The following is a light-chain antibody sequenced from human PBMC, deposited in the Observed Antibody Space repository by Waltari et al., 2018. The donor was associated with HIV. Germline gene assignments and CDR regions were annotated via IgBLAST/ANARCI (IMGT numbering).Light chain of an antibody. CDR3: QQYYSTPWT. J-gene: IGKJ1*01. CDR1: QSVLYRSNNRNY. V-gene: IGKV4-1*01. CDR2: WAS. Sequence: DIVMTQSPDSLVVSLGERATINCKSSQSVLYRSNNRNYLAWYQQKQGQPPKLLIYWASTRESGVPDRFSGCGSGTDFTLTISSLQAEDVAVYYCQQYYSTPWTFGQGTKVEIK.